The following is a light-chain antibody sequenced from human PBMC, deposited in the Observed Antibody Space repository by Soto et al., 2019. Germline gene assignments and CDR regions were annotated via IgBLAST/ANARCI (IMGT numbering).Light chain of an antibody. CDR2: HVT. CDR3: CSLTTSHTYV. Sequence: QSVLTQPASVSGSPGQSITISCTGTSSDIGHYDYVSWYQQHPGKAPKLMIYHVTYRPSGVSNRYSGSKSGNSASLTISGFQADDEADYYSCSLTTSHTYVFGSGAQLTVL. CDR1: SSDIGHYDY. J-gene: IGLJ1*01. V-gene: IGLV2-14*03.